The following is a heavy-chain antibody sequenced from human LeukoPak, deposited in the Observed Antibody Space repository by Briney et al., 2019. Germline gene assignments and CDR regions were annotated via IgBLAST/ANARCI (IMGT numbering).Heavy chain of an antibody. CDR1: GGSFSSYY. V-gene: IGHV4-4*07. D-gene: IGHD2-15*01. CDR3: ARGSFSGSWEI. CDR2: IYISGRT. Sequence: SETLSLTCTVSGGSFSSYYWNWIRQSAGEGLEWIGRIYISGRTNYNPSLKSRVTMSVDTSKNQFSLNLNSVTAADTAVYYCARGSFSGSWEIWGQGTLVTVPS. J-gene: IGHJ4*02.